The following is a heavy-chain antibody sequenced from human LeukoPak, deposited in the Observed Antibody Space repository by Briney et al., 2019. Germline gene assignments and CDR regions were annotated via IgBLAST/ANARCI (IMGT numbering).Heavy chain of an antibody. D-gene: IGHD3-22*01. CDR1: GITLSNYG. V-gene: IGHV3-23*01. J-gene: IGHJ4*02. CDR2: ISDSGGRT. Sequence: GGSLRLSCAVSGITLSNYGMSWVRQAPGKGLEWVAGISDSGGRTNYADSVKGRFTISRDDPKNTLYLQMNSLRAEDTAVYFCAKRGVVIRVILVGFHKEAYYFDSWGQGALVTVSS. CDR3: AKRGVVIRVILVGFHKEAYYFDS.